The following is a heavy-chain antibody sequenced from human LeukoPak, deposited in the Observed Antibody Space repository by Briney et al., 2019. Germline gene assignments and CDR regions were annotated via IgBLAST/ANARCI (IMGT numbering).Heavy chain of an antibody. Sequence: SETLSLTCTVSGGSISSYYWSWIRQPAGKGLEWIGRIYTSGSTNYNPSLKSRVTMSVDTSKNQFSLKLSSVTAADTAVYYCARDEYSSSWDYYYYGMDVWGQGTTVTVSS. CDR3: ARDEYSSSWDYYYYGMDV. V-gene: IGHV4-4*07. CDR2: IYTSGST. D-gene: IGHD6-13*01. J-gene: IGHJ6*02. CDR1: GGSISSYY.